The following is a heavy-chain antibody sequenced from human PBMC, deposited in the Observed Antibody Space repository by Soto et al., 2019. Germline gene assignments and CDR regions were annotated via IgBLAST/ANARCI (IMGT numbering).Heavy chain of an antibody. V-gene: IGHV1-18*04. CDR2: ISAYNGNT. Sequence: QVQLVQSGAEVKKPGASVKVSCKASGYTFTSYGISWVRQAPGQGLEWMGWISAYNGNTNYAQKLQGRVTMTTDTSTSKDYMELRSLRSDDTAVYYCARDREGWWSPPYYFDYWGQGTLVTVSS. CDR3: ARDREGWWSPPYYFDY. J-gene: IGHJ4*02. CDR1: GYTFTSYG. D-gene: IGHD2-15*01.